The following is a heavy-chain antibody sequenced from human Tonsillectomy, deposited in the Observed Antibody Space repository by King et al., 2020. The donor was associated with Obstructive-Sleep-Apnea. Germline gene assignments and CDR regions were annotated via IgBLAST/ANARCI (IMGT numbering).Heavy chain of an antibody. V-gene: IGHV4-59*01. CDR1: GGSISFYY. CDR2: VYHNGST. Sequence: VQLQESGPGLVKPSETLSLTCTVSGGSISFYYWSWIRQPPGKGLEWIGYVYHNGSTKYNPSLKSRVTISVDTSKNQFSLKLTSVTAADTAVYYCARAEDFWSGYPSYYFDYWGQGTLVTVSS. J-gene: IGHJ4*02. CDR3: ARAEDFWSGYPSYYFDY. D-gene: IGHD3-3*01.